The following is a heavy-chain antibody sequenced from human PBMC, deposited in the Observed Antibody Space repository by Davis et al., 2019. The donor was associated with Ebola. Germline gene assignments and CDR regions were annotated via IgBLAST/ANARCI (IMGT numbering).Heavy chain of an antibody. CDR3: ARDLHYSSGWNNWFDP. CDR1: GFTFSSYS. D-gene: IGHD6-19*01. CDR2: ISSSSSYI. V-gene: IGHV3-21*01. Sequence: GESLKISCAASGFTFSSYSMNWVRQAPGQGLEWVSSISSSSSYIYYADSVKGRFTISRDNAKNSLYLQMNSLRAEDTAVYYCARDLHYSSGWNNWFDPWGQGTLVTVSS. J-gene: IGHJ5*02.